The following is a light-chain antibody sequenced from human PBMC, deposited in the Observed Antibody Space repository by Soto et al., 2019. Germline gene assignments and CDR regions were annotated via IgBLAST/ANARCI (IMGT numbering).Light chain of an antibody. CDR1: QSISRY. CDR2: GAS. J-gene: IGKJ1*01. V-gene: IGKV1-39*01. CDR3: QQYGSSPGT. Sequence: DIQMTQSPSSLSASVGDRVTITCRASQSISRYLNWYQQKPGKAPKILIYGASTLQSGVPSRFSGSGSGTDFTLTISRLEPEDFAVYYCQQYGSSPGTFGRGTKVDIK.